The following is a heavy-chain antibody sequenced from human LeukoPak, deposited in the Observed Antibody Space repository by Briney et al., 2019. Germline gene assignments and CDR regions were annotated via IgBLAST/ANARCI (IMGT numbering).Heavy chain of an antibody. V-gene: IGHV4-4*07. Sequence: SETLSLTCTVSGGSTSSYYWSWIRQPAGKGLEWIGRIYTSGGTNYNPSLKSRVTISVDKSKNQFSLKLSSVTAADTAVYYCARDSGWYAGYYYYYMDVWGKGTTVTVSS. CDR1: GGSTSSYY. D-gene: IGHD6-19*01. CDR2: IYTSGGT. J-gene: IGHJ6*03. CDR3: ARDSGWYAGYYYYYMDV.